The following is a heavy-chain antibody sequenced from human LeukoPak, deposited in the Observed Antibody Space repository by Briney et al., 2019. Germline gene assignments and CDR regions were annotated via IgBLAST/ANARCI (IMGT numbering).Heavy chain of an antibody. CDR3: ARVQGYGDYFDY. Sequence: ASVKVSCKASGYTFTGYYMHWVRHAPGQGLEWMGWINPKSGGTKYAQKFQGRVTMTRDTSITTAYMEPSRLRSDDTAVYYCARVQGYGDYFDYWGQGTLLTVSS. D-gene: IGHD4-17*01. CDR2: INPKSGGT. V-gene: IGHV1-2*02. CDR1: GYTFTGYY. J-gene: IGHJ4*02.